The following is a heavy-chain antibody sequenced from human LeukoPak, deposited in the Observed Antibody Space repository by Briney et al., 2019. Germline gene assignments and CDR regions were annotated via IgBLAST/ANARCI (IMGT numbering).Heavy chain of an antibody. CDR2: ISSSGSLI. CDR1: GFTFSSYE. Sequence: GGSLRLSCAASGFTFSSYEMTWVRPAPGKGLEWVSYISSSGSLIFYADSVRGRFTISRDNARNSLYLQMNSLRAEDTAVYYCAREDEDAFDIWGQGTMVTVSS. V-gene: IGHV3-48*03. J-gene: IGHJ3*02. CDR3: AREDEDAFDI.